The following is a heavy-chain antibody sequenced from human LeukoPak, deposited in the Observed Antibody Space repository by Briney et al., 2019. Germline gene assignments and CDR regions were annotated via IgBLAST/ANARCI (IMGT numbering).Heavy chain of an antibody. CDR2: ISGSDGYT. Sequence: GGSLRLSCGASGFTFSSYAMSWVRQAPGRGLEWVSGISGSDGYTYYADSVKGRFTISRDNSKNALSLQMNSLRAEDTAVYYCAKSGYNRFDYWGQGTLVTVSS. CDR3: AKSGYNRFDY. J-gene: IGHJ4*02. V-gene: IGHV3-23*01. CDR1: GFTFSSYA. D-gene: IGHD5-24*01.